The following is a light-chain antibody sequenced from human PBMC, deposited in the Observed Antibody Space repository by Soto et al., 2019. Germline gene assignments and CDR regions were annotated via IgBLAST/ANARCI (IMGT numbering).Light chain of an antibody. V-gene: IGLV1-40*01. J-gene: IGLJ3*02. CDR3: QAYDYSLTASV. CDR1: TSNLGAGYD. Sequence: QSVLTQPPSVSGAPGPRVTLSCTGNTSNLGAGYDVHWYQQLPGAAPKLGIFGNRNRPSGVPERFSGSKSGTSASLAITGLQAEDEADYYCQAYDYSLTASVFGGGTKLTVL. CDR2: GNR.